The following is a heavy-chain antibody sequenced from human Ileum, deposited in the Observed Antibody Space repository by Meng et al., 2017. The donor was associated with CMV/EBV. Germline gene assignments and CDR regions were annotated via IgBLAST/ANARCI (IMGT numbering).Heavy chain of an antibody. D-gene: IGHD3-10*01. CDR2: IKQDGSEK. J-gene: IGHJ4*02. Sequence: GESLKISCAASGFTFSIYWMSWVRQTPGKGLEWVANIKQDGSEKYYVDSVKGRFTISRDNTKNSVHLQMNSLRAEDTAVHYCVREGTYAGGFEYWGQGTLVTVSS. CDR1: GFTFSIYW. V-gene: IGHV3-7*01. CDR3: VREGTYAGGFEY.